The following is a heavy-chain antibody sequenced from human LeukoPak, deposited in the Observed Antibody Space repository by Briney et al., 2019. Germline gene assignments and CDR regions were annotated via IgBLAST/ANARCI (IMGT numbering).Heavy chain of an antibody. J-gene: IGHJ5*02. V-gene: IGHV4-34*01. CDR1: GGSFSGYY. Sequence: PSETLSLTCAVYGGSFSGYYWSWVRQPPGKGLEWIGEINHSGSTNYNPSLKSRVTISVDTSKNQFSLKLSSVTAADTAVYYCARLLSYYDSSENWFDPWGQGTLVTVSS. CDR2: INHSGST. CDR3: ARLLSYYDSSENWFDP. D-gene: IGHD3-22*01.